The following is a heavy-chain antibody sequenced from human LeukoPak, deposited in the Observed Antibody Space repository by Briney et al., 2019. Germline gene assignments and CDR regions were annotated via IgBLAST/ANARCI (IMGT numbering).Heavy chain of an antibody. Sequence: SETLSLTCTVSGGSISTYYWSWIRQPPGKGLEWIGYISYTVTSNYNPSLKSRVTISVDTSKNQFSLKLSSVTAADTAVYYCARVGDWNDLVYWGQGTLVTVSS. J-gene: IGHJ4*02. V-gene: IGHV4-59*01. CDR3: ARVGDWNDLVY. CDR1: GGSISTYY. D-gene: IGHD1-1*01. CDR2: ISYTVTS.